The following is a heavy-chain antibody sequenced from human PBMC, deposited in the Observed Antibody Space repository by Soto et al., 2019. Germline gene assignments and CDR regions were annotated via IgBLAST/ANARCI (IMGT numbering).Heavy chain of an antibody. CDR1: GFTVNNNY. V-gene: IGHV3-66*01. J-gene: IGHJ4*02. Sequence: EVQLVESGGGLVQPGGSLRLSCAASGFTVNNNYMSWVRQAPGKGLEWVSVGDSGGSKYYADSVQGRFTISRDHSKNTLYLQMNSLRAEATAVYYCAEVFGGWGGQGPLVTVSS. CDR3: AEVFGGW. CDR2: GDSGGSK. D-gene: IGHD2-21*01.